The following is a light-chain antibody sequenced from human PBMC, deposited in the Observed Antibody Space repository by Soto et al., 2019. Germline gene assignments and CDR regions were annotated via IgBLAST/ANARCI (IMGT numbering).Light chain of an antibody. Sequence: QPVLTQPPSASGTPGQRVTISCSGSSSNIGSNTVNWYQQLPGTAPKLLIYSTNQRPSGVPDRFSGSKSGTSASLAISGLQSEDEADYYCAAWDDSLNGQLFGGGTQLTVL. V-gene: IGLV1-44*01. CDR1: SSNIGSNT. J-gene: IGLJ2*01. CDR2: STN. CDR3: AAWDDSLNGQL.